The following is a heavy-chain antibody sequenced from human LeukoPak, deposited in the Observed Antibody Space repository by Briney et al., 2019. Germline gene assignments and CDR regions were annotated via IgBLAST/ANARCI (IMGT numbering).Heavy chain of an antibody. V-gene: IGHV3-66*01. CDR3: AKATGYSGSYSENFDY. CDR2: IYSGGST. Sequence: GGSLRLSCAASGFTFSSYSMNWVRQAPGKGLEWVSVIYSGGSTYYADSVKGRFTISRDNSKNTLYLQMNSLRAEDTAVYYCAKATGYSGSYSENFDYWGQGSLDTVSS. J-gene: IGHJ4*02. CDR1: GFTFSSYS. D-gene: IGHD1-26*01.